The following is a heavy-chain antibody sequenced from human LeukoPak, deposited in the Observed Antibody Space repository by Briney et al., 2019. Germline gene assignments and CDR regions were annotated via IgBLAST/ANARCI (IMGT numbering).Heavy chain of an antibody. CDR1: GFTFSSYA. D-gene: IGHD2-2*01. V-gene: IGHV3-30*04. CDR2: ISYDGSNK. CDR3: ARDIVVVPAAMGFYYYYYGMDV. Sequence: PGRSLRLSCAASGFTFSSYAMHWVRQAPGKGLEWVAVISYDGSNKYYADSVKGRFTISRDNPKNTLYLQMNSLRAEDTAVYYCARDIVVVPAAMGFYYYYYGMDVWGQGTTVTVSS. J-gene: IGHJ6*02.